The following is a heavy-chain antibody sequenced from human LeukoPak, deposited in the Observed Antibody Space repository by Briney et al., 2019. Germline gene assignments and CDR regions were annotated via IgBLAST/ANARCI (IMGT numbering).Heavy chain of an antibody. CDR3: ARHYYDSSAYSPGFDY. V-gene: IGHV4-59*01. J-gene: IGHJ4*02. D-gene: IGHD3-22*01. CDR1: GGSISGYY. Sequence: PSETLSLTCTVSGGSISGYYWSWIRQPPGKGLEWIGYIYYSGSTNYNPSLKSRVTISVDTSKNQFSLKLSSVTAADTAVYYCARHYYDSSAYSPGFDYWGQGTLVTVSS. CDR2: IYYSGST.